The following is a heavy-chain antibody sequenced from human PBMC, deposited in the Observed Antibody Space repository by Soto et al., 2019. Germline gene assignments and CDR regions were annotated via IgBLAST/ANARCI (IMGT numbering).Heavy chain of an antibody. CDR3: ARRYGYSFDY. V-gene: IGHV4-59*08. CDR1: GGSISSYD. Sequence: SETLSLTWTVSGGSISSYDWSLIRQPPGKGLEWIGYIYYSGSTNYNPSLKSRVTISVDTSKNQFSLKLSSVTAADTAVYYCARRYGYSFDYWGQGTLVTVSS. D-gene: IGHD1-1*01. J-gene: IGHJ4*02. CDR2: IYYSGST.